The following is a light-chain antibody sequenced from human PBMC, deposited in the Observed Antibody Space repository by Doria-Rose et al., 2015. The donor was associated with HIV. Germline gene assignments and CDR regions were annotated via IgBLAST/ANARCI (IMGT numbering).Light chain of an antibody. CDR3: HQYGTSCT. CDR2: DGS. V-gene: IGKV3-20*01. CDR1: QSFSSTY. Sequence: TQSPGTLSLSPGERATLSCRASQSFSSTYLAWYQQKPGQAPSLLIHDGSTRATGIPDRFSASGSGTDFTLTINRLEPEDFALYYCHQYGTSCTFGQGTKVE. J-gene: IGKJ1*01.